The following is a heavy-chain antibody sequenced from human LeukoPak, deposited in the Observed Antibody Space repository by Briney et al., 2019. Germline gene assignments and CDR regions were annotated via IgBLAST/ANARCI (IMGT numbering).Heavy chain of an antibody. CDR1: GFTFSSDW. J-gene: IGHJ4*02. CDR3: ARDRIVANY. CDR2: IKQDGSEK. V-gene: IGHV3-7*01. D-gene: IGHD5-12*01. Sequence: PGGSLRLSCAASGFTFSSDWMSWVRQAPGKGLEWVANIKQDGSEKYYVDSVKGRFTISRDNAKNSLYLQMNSLRAEDTAVYYCARDRIVANYWGQGTLVTVSS.